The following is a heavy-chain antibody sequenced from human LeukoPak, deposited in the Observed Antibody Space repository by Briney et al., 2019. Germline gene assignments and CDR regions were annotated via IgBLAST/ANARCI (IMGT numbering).Heavy chain of an antibody. D-gene: IGHD6-19*01. V-gene: IGHV3-21*01. CDR3: ASGYSRGWSLDAFDI. J-gene: IGHJ3*02. CDR1: GFTFSSYS. Sequence: PGGSLRLSCAASGFTFSSYSMNWVRQSPGKGLEWVSSISSSSSYIYYADSVKGRFTISRDNAKNSLYLQMNSLRAEDTAVYYCASGYSRGWSLDAFDIWRQGTMVTVSS. CDR2: ISSSSSYI.